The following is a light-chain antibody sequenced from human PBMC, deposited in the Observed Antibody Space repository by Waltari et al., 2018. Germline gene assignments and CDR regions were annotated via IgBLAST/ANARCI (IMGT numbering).Light chain of an antibody. CDR1: SSDIGNYNL. J-gene: IGLJ3*02. CDR3: CSYAGSAVSV. Sequence: QSALTQTATVSGSPGQSITISCSGTSSDIGNYNLVSWYRQHPGKAPTLIIYDVNKRPSGVSNRFSGSKSGNTACLTISGLQTADEADYFCCSYAGSAVSVFGGGTKVTVL. CDR2: DVN. V-gene: IGLV2-23*02.